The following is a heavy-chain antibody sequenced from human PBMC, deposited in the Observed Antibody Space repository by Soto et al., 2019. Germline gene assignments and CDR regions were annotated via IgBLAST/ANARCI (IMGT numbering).Heavy chain of an antibody. CDR2: ISGSGDTI. Sequence: GGSLRRSCAASGFTFSDSYMTWIRQAPGKGLEWISYISGSGDTIYYADSVKGHFTVSRDNAKNSLYLQMNSLRAEDTAVYYCASDPYYYASEYWGQGTLVTVSS. CDR3: ASDPYYYASEY. V-gene: IGHV3-11*01. CDR1: GFTFSDSY. D-gene: IGHD3-10*01. J-gene: IGHJ4*02.